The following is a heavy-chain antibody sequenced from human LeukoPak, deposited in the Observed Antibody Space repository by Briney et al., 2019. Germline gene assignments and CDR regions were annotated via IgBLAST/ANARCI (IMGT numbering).Heavy chain of an antibody. V-gene: IGHV5-51*01. CDR3: AKSLREQWLTDYYYGMDV. CDR1: GYSFTSYW. J-gene: IGHJ6*02. Sequence: GESLKISCKGSGYSFTSYWIGWVRQMPGKGLEWMGIIYPGDSDTRYSPSFQGQVTISADKSISTAYLQWNSLRAEDTAVYYCAKSLREQWLTDYYYGMDVWGQGTTVTVSS. D-gene: IGHD6-19*01. CDR2: IYPGDSDT.